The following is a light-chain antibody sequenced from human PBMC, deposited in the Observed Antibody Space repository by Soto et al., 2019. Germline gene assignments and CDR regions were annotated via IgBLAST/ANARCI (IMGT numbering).Light chain of an antibody. CDR3: SSYITSNTRQIV. CDR2: DVS. CDR1: SSDVGGYNY. Sequence: QSALTQPASVSGSPGQSITISCTGTSSDVGGYNYVSWYQHHPGKAPKLMIYDVSNRPSGVSNRFSGSKSGNTASLTISGLQPEDEADYYCSSYITSNTRQIVLGTGTKVTVL. V-gene: IGLV2-14*03. J-gene: IGLJ1*01.